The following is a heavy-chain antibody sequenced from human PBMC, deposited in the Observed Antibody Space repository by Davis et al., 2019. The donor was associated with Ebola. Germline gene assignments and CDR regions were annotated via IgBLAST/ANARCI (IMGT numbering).Heavy chain of an antibody. CDR3: AKEVGYCSSTSCYTGIGY. CDR2: ISGSGDST. D-gene: IGHD2-2*02. J-gene: IGHJ4*02. CDR1: GFSFRRTD. Sequence: PGGSLRLSCAASGFSFRRTDMNWFRQAPGKGLEWVSAISGSGDSTYYADSVKGRFTISRDNSKNTLYLQMNSLRAEDTAVYYCAKEVGYCSSTSCYTGIGYWGQGTLVTVSS. V-gene: IGHV3-23*01.